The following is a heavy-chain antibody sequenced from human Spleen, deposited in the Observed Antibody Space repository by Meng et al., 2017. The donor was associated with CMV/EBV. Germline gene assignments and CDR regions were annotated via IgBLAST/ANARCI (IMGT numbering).Heavy chain of an antibody. J-gene: IGHJ3*01. V-gene: IGHV1-8*01. CDR3: ATTYYYDTTGYSDDGFDV. Sequence: SVKVSCKASGYTFTSYDVTWVRQATGQGLEWMGWMNPNNGNTGYAQKFQGRVTMTRKTSISIAYMELSSLRSEDTAVYYCATTYYYDTTGYSDDGFDVWGQGTMVTVSS. D-gene: IGHD3-22*01. CDR2: MNPNNGNT. CDR1: GYTFTSYD.